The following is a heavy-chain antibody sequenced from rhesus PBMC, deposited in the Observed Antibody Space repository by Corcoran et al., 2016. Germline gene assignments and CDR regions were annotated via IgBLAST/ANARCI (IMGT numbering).Heavy chain of an antibody. J-gene: IGHJ4*01. Sequence: QLQLQESGPGLVKPSETLSVTCAVSGGSISSSYWSWIRQAPGKGLEWIGYIYGSGSSNNYNPSRKSRVTLSVDTAKNQLALKLSSVTTADTAVYYCARDSVAGTMDYWGQGGLVTVSS. V-gene: IGHV4-169*02. CDR3: ARDSVAGTMDY. CDR1: GGSISSSY. CDR2: IYGSGSSN. D-gene: IGHD1-1-1*01.